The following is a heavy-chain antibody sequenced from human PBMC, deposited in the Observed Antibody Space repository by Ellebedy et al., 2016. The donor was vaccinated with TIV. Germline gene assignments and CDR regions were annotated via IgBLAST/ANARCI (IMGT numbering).Heavy chain of an antibody. CDR2: INHGGST. V-gene: IGHV4-34*01. J-gene: IGHJ4*02. Sequence: MPSETLSLTCAVYGGSFSGYFWTWIRQPPGKGLEWIGEINHGGSTNYNPSLKSRVSISVDTSKNQFSLKLSSVTAADTAVYYCARYPGVAAHYFDYWGQGTLVTVSS. CDR3: ARYPGVAAHYFDY. D-gene: IGHD6-19*01. CDR1: GGSFSGYF.